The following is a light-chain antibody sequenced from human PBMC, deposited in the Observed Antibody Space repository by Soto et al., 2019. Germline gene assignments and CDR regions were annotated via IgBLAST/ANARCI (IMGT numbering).Light chain of an antibody. V-gene: IGLV2-11*01. Sequence: QSALTQPRSVSGSPGQSVTISCTGTSSDVGGYNYVSWYQQHPGKAPKLMIYDVSKRPSGVPDRFSGSKSGNTASLTISVLHADHEADYYCSSYAGSYPYVFGTGTKLTLL. CDR3: SSYAGSYPYV. CDR2: DVS. J-gene: IGLJ1*01. CDR1: SSDVGGYNY.